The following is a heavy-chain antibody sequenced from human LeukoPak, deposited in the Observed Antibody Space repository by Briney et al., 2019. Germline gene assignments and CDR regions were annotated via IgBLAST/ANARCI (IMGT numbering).Heavy chain of an antibody. CDR2: MSGNGVRT. V-gene: IGHV3-23*01. CDR1: GFSFINYA. J-gene: IGHJ4*02. D-gene: IGHD5-12*01. CDR3: AILGLESGYVPY. Sequence: GGSLRLSCAASGFSFINYAMSWVRQAPGRGLEWVSGMSGNGVRTFYADSVKGRFTISRDNSKNTLYLQMNSLRAEDTAVYYCAILGLESGYVPYWGQGTLVTVSS.